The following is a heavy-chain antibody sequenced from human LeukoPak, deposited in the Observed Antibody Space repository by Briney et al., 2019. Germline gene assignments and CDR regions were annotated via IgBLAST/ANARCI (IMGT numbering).Heavy chain of an antibody. CDR1: GFTFSSYG. D-gene: IGHD3-22*01. V-gene: IGHV3-30*02. CDR2: LRYDGSNK. Sequence: GGSLRLSCAASGFTFSSYGMHWVRQAPGKGLEWVAFLRYDGSNKYYADSVKGRFTISRGNSKNTLYLQMNSLRAEDTAVYYCAKVDYYYDSSGYFFDYWGQGTLVTVSS. CDR3: AKVDYYYDSSGYFFDY. J-gene: IGHJ4*02.